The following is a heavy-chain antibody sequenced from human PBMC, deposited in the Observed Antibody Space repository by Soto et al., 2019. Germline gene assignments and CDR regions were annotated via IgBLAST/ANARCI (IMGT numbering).Heavy chain of an antibody. D-gene: IGHD1-26*01. CDR3: ASSSTALGRGVYVGSPDY. CDR1: GFTVSSSY. CDR2: IYADSGT. V-gene: IGHV3-53*02. Sequence: EVQLVETGGGLIQPGGSLRLSCAVSGFTVSSSYMSWVRQTPQKGLEWISIIYADSGTFYADFVKGRFTISSDNPKNHLYLPMTSLSAEDAVVYYCASSSTALGRGVYVGSPDYWGQGTLVTVSS. J-gene: IGHJ4*02.